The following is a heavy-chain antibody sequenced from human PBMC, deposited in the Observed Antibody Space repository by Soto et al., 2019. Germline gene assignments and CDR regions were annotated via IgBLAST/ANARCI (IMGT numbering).Heavy chain of an antibody. V-gene: IGHV3-48*01. CDR1: GFTFSSYS. CDR2: ISSSSSTI. CDR3: ASTHYDYRWGSYRPARFDY. D-gene: IGHD3-16*02. J-gene: IGHJ4*02. Sequence: EVQLVESGGGLVQPGGSLRLSCAASGFTFSSYSMNWVRQAPGKGLAWVSYISSSSSTIYYADSVKGRFTISRDNAKNSLYLQMNSLRAEDTAVYYCASTHYDYRWGSYRPARFDYWGQGTLVTVSS.